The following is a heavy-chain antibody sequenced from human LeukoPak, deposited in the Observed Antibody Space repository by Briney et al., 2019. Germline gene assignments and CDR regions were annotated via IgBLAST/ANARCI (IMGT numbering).Heavy chain of an antibody. Sequence: GGSLRLSCAASGFTFSSYGVHWVRQARGKGLEGVAFIRYDGSNKYYADSVKGRFTISRDNSKNRLYLQMNSLRAEDTAVYYCAKGAVTYYYDSSGYYPFDYWGQGTLVTVSS. CDR3: AKGAVTYYYDSSGYYPFDY. V-gene: IGHV3-30*02. CDR1: GFTFSSYG. J-gene: IGHJ4*02. CDR2: IRYDGSNK. D-gene: IGHD3-22*01.